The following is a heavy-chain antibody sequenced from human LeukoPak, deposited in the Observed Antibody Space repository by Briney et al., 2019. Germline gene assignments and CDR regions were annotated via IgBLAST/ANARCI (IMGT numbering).Heavy chain of an antibody. CDR1: GFTFSSYE. CDR2: ISSSGRTI. CDR3: AELGITMIGGV. V-gene: IGHV3-48*03. J-gene: IGHJ6*04. Sequence: GGSLRLSCAASGFTFSSYEMNWVRQAPGKGLGWVSYISSSGRTISYADSVKGRFTISRDNAKNSLYLQMNSLRAEDTAVYYCAELGITMIGGVWGKGTTVTTSS. D-gene: IGHD3-10*02.